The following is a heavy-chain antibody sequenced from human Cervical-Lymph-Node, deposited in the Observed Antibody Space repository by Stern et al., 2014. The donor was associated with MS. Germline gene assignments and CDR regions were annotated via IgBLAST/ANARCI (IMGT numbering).Heavy chain of an antibody. V-gene: IGHV5-51*03. Sequence: VQLGQSGTEVKKPGESLKISCKGSGFTISNFWIAWVRQLPGKGLEWMGLIYPGDSGTRYSPSFQGHVPFSADKSINTAYLQWSSLKASDSAMYFCARNSWGFDLWGQGTLVTVSS. CDR1: GFTISNFW. J-gene: IGHJ4*02. D-gene: IGHD1-26*01. CDR2: IYPGDSGT. CDR3: ARNSWGFDL.